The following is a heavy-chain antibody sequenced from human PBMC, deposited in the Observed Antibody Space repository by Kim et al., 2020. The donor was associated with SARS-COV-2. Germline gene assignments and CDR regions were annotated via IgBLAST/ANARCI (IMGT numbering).Heavy chain of an antibody. CDR3: ARPTVGWRFHY. D-gene: IGHD1-26*01. CDR1: GITFSSYA. J-gene: IGHJ4*02. Sequence: GGSLRLSCAASGITFSSYAMSWVRQAPGKGLEWVSGISASGNSTYYADSVKGRFTISRDNSKNTLYLQMNSLRAEDTAVYYCARPTVGWRFHYWGQGTLVTVSS. CDR2: ISASGNST. V-gene: IGHV3-23*01.